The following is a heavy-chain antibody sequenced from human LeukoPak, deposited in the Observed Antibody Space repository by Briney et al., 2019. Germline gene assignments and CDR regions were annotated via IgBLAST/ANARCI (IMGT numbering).Heavy chain of an antibody. D-gene: IGHD4-17*01. Sequence: SVKVSFKASGGTFSSYAINWVRQAPGQGLEWMGGIIPIFGTSNYAHKFQGRVTITADESTSTVYMELSSLRSEDTAVYYCARGHTAVTRHFDFWGQGTLVTVSS. CDR1: GGTFSSYA. V-gene: IGHV1-69*13. J-gene: IGHJ4*02. CDR2: IIPIFGTS. CDR3: ARGHTAVTRHFDF.